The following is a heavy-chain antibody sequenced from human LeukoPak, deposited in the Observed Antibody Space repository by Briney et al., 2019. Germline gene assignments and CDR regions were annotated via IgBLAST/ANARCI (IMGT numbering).Heavy chain of an antibody. CDR3: AGGFKYYYDSSGPRLDY. D-gene: IGHD3-22*01. CDR1: GGSFSGYY. V-gene: IGHV4-34*01. J-gene: IGHJ4*02. Sequence: PSETLSLTCAVYGGSFSGYYWSWIRQPPGKGLEWIGEINHSGSTNYNPSLKSRVTISVDTSKNQFSLKLSSVTAADTAVYYCAGGFKYYYDSSGPRLDYWGQGTLVTVS. CDR2: INHSGST.